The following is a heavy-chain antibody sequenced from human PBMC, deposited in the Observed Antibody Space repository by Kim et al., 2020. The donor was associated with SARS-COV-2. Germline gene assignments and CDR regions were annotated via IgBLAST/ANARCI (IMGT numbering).Heavy chain of an antibody. CDR3: ATSLSVVVVAAFDY. V-gene: IGHV1-24*01. CDR2: FDPEDGET. Sequence: ASVKVSCKVSGYTLTELSMHWVRQAPGKGLEWMGGFDPEDGETIYAQKFQGRVTMTEDTSTDTAYMELSSLRSEDTVVYYCATSLSVVVVAAFDYWGQGTLVTVSS. D-gene: IGHD2-15*01. CDR1: GYTLTELS. J-gene: IGHJ4*02.